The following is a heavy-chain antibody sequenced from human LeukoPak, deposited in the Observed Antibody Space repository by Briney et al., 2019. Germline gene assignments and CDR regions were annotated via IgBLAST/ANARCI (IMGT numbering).Heavy chain of an antibody. V-gene: IGHV3-23*01. CDR1: GFTFSSYA. CDR2: ISGSGDTT. Sequence: PGGSLRLSCAASGFTFSSYAMSWVRQAPGKGLGWVSVISGSGDTTYYADSVKGRFTISRDNSKNTLYLQMNSLRAEDTAVYYCASKLRFLEWSMPFDYWSQGTLVTVSS. D-gene: IGHD3-3*01. CDR3: ASKLRFLEWSMPFDY. J-gene: IGHJ4*02.